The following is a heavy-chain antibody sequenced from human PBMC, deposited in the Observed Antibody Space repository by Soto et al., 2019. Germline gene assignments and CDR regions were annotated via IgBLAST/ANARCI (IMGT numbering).Heavy chain of an antibody. CDR3: ARVPQQQLDAGGFDY. CDR1: GYTFTSYY. J-gene: IGHJ4*02. CDR2: INPSGGST. V-gene: IGHV1-46*01. D-gene: IGHD6-13*01. Sequence: GASVKVSCKASGYTFTSYYMHWVRQAPGQGLEWMGIINPSGGSTSYAQKFQGRVTMTRDTSTSTVYMELSSLRSEDTAVYYCARVPQQQLDAGGFDYWGQGTLVTVSS.